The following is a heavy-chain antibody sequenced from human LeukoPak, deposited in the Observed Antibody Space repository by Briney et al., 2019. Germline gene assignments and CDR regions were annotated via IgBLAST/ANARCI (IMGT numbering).Heavy chain of an antibody. D-gene: IGHD1-26*01. V-gene: IGHV3-53*01. CDR3: ARGGEWELLAGDACDI. CDR2: IYSGSST. CDR1: GFTVSSNY. Sequence: PGGSLRLSCAASGFTVSSNYMSWVRQAPGKGLEWVSVIYSGSSTYYAVSGKGRFAISRDNSKNTLYLQVNSLRGEDRAVYYCARGGEWELLAGDACDIWGQGTMVTVSS. J-gene: IGHJ3*02.